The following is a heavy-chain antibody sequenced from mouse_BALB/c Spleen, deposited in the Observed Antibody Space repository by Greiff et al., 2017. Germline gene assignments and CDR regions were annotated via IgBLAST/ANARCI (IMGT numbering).Heavy chain of an antibody. CDR2: IYPGDGDT. CDR3: ARSEGVYYFDY. V-gene: IGHV1-82*01. Sequence: QVQLQQSGPELVKPGASVKISCKASGYAFSSSWMNWVKQRPGQGLEWIGRIYPGDGDTNFNGKFKGKATLTADKSSSTAYMQLSSLTSVDSAVYFCARSEGVYYFDYWGQGTTLTVSS. CDR1: GYAFSSSW. J-gene: IGHJ2*01.